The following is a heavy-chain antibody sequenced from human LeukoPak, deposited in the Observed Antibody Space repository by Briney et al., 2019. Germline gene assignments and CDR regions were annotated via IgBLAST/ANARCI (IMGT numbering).Heavy chain of an antibody. CDR1: GYTFTSYG. CDR2: ISAYNGNT. CDR3: ARDIPFDCSSTSCYNPGALDI. D-gene: IGHD2-2*02. V-gene: IGHV1-18*01. J-gene: IGHJ3*02. Sequence: ASVKVSCKSSGYTFTSYGISWVRQAPGQGLEWMGWISAYNGNTNYAQKLQGRVTMTTDTSTSTAYMELRSLRSDDTAVYYCARDIPFDCSSTSCYNPGALDIWGQGTMVTVSS.